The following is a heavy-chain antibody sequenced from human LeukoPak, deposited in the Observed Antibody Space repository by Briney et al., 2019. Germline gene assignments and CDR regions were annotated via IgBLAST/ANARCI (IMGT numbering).Heavy chain of an antibody. V-gene: IGHV1-69*13. CDR3: ASGDSSGYYAPFDY. Sequence: SVKVSCKASGGTFSSYAISWVRQAPGQGLEWMGGIIPIFSTANYAQKFQGRVTITADESTSTAYMELSSLRSEDTAVYYCASGDSSGYYAPFDYWGQGTLVTVSS. D-gene: IGHD3-22*01. J-gene: IGHJ4*02. CDR2: IIPIFSTA. CDR1: GGTFSSYA.